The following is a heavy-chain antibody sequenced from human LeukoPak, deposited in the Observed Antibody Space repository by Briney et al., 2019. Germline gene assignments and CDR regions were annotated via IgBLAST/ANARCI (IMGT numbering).Heavy chain of an antibody. Sequence: SETLSLTCAVYGGSFSGYFLCWIRQPPGKGLGWSGEINYSGSTNYSPSLKSRVTIAVDTSKNQFSLKLSSVTAADTAVYYCARQRGTTMVRGVRNTFDYWGQGTLVTVSS. CDR3: ARQRGTTMVRGVRNTFDY. CDR2: INYSGST. V-gene: IGHV4-34*01. D-gene: IGHD3-10*01. CDR1: GGSFSGYF. J-gene: IGHJ4*02.